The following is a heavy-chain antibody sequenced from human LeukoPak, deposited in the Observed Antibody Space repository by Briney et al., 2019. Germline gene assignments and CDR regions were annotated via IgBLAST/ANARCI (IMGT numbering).Heavy chain of an antibody. CDR3: TRGDPDY. CDR1: GFTFSDYW. J-gene: IGHJ4*02. CDR2: INYHGSDK. D-gene: IGHD2-21*02. V-gene: IGHV3-7*01. Sequence: RSGGSLRLSCAAAGFTFSDYWMQWVRQAPGKGLEWVANINYHGSDKYLVDSVKGRFTISRDNAKNSLLLQMNSLRDEDTAVYYCTRGDPDYWGQGTLVTVSS.